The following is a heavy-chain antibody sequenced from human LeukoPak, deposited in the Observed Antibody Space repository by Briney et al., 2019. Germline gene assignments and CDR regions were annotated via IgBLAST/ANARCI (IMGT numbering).Heavy chain of an antibody. V-gene: IGHV1-8*03. J-gene: IGHJ3*02. Sequence: GASVKVSCKTSGYIFTSYDINWVRQATGQGLEWMGWMNPHSGNTDYAQKFQGRITLTRNTSITTAYMELSSLRSEDTAVYYCARAPTTYCDLWNGYYHDAFDIWGQGTVVTVSS. CDR3: ARAPTTYCDLWNGYYHDAFDI. CDR2: MNPHSGNT. D-gene: IGHD3-3*01. CDR1: GYIFTSYD.